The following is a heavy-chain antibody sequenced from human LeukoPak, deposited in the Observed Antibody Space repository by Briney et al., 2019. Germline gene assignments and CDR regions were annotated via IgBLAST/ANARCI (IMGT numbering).Heavy chain of an antibody. J-gene: IGHJ4*02. CDR3: TTPRPPDY. CDR2: IKSKTAGGTT. V-gene: IGHV3-15*01. CDR1: GFTFSNAW. Sequence: RGSLRLSCAASGFTFSNAWMSWVRQAPGKGLEWVGRIKSKTAGGTTDYAAPVKGRFTISRDDSKTTVYLQMNSLKTEDTAVYYCTTPRPPDYWGQGTLVTVSS.